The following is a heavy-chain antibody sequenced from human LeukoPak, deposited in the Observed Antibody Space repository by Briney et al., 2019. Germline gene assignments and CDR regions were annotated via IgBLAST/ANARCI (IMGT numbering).Heavy chain of an antibody. CDR2: INHSGST. CDR3: ARGLYYYGSGSYYNARADAFDI. Sequence: PSETLSLTCAVYGGSFSGYYWSWIRQPPGKGLEWIGEINHSGSTNYNPSLKSRVTISVDTSKNQFSLKLSSVTAADTAVYYCARGLYYYGSGSYYNARADAFDIWGQGTMVTVSS. J-gene: IGHJ3*02. D-gene: IGHD3-10*01. V-gene: IGHV4-34*01. CDR1: GGSFSGYY.